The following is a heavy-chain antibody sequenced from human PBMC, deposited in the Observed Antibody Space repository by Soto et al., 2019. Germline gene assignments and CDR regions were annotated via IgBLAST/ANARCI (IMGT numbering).Heavy chain of an antibody. CDR2: ISAYSGNT. J-gene: IGHJ5*02. CDR1: GYSFTSYG. D-gene: IGHD2-2*01. V-gene: IGHV1-18*01. CDR3: ARGSERVVPSALSGQGWFGP. Sequence: ASVKVSCKASGYSFTSYGISWVRQAPGQGLEWMGWISAYSGNTNYAQKVQGGLTLTTDTSTSTAYRELRSLRSDDSAVYFCARGSERVVPSALSGQGWFGPWGQGTLVTVSS.